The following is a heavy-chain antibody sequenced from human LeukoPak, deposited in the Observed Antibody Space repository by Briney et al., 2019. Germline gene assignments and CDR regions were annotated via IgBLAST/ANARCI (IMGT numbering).Heavy chain of an antibody. D-gene: IGHD3-10*02. CDR1: GGSFSGYY. Sequence: LSLTCAVYGGSFSGYYWSWIRQPPGKGLECVSAITGSGDTTYYADSVKGRFTISRDNAKNSLYLQMNSLGAEDTAVYYCAELGITMIGGVWGKGTTVTISS. CDR2: ITGSGDTT. CDR3: AELGITMIGGV. J-gene: IGHJ6*04. V-gene: IGHV3-11*04.